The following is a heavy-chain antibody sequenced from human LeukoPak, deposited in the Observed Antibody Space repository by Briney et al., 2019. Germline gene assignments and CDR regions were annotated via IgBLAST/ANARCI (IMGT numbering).Heavy chain of an antibody. V-gene: IGHV3-53*01. CDR3: ARGRQCDF. J-gene: IGHJ4*02. CDR1: GFIVSANY. Sequence: GGSLRLSCAASGFIVSANYMNWVRQAPGKGLEWVSVIYSGGSPFYADSVKGRFTISRDNSKNTVYLQMNSLRVEDTAVYYCARGRQCDFWGQGTLVTVSS. D-gene: IGHD4-11*01. CDR2: IYSGGSP.